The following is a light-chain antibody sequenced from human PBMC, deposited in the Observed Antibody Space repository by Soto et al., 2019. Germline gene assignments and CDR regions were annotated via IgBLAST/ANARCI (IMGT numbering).Light chain of an antibody. V-gene: IGKV1-27*01. CDR1: QGIINY. Sequence: DIQMTQSPSSLSASVGERVTITCWASQGIINYLAWYQQKPGKVPKNLIYAASTLQSGVPSRFSGSGSGTDFTLTISSLQPEDVATYYCQKYYTAPETFGQGPKVEIK. J-gene: IGKJ1*01. CDR3: QKYYTAPET. CDR2: AAS.